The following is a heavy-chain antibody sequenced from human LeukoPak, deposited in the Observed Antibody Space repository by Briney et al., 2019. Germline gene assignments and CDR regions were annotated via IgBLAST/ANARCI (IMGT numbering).Heavy chain of an antibody. CDR2: IYSGGST. CDR1: GFTVSSNY. D-gene: IGHD3-22*01. Sequence: GGSLRLSCAASGFTVSSNYMSWVRQAPGKGLEWVSVIYSGGSTYYADSVKGRFTISRDNSKNTLYLQMNSLGAEDTAVYYCAREVYYYDSSGYWDAFDIWGQGTMVTVSS. J-gene: IGHJ3*02. CDR3: AREVYYYDSSGYWDAFDI. V-gene: IGHV3-53*01.